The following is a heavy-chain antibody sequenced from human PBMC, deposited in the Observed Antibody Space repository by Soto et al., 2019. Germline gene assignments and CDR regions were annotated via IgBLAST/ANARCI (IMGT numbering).Heavy chain of an antibody. Sequence: QVQLQQWGAGLLKPSETLSLTCAVYGGSFSGYYWSWIRQPPGKGLEWIGEINHSGSTNYNPSLKSRVTIPVDTSKNQFSLKLSSVTAADTAVYYCARGRMVRGVVINWGQGTLVTVSS. D-gene: IGHD3-10*01. V-gene: IGHV4-34*01. CDR1: GGSFSGYY. CDR3: ARGRMVRGVVIN. J-gene: IGHJ4*02. CDR2: INHSGST.